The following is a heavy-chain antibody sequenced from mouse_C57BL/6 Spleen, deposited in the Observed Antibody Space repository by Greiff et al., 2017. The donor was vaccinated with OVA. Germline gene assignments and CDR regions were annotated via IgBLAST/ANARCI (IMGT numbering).Heavy chain of an antibody. V-gene: IGHV5-6*01. J-gene: IGHJ4*01. CDR1: GFTFSSYG. CDR3: ARHHYYEYDAGYAMDY. D-gene: IGHD2-4*01. Sequence: EVQLVESGGDLVKPGGSLKLSCAASGFTFSSYGMSWVRQTPDKRLEWVATISSGGSYTYYPDCVKGRFTISSDNAKNTLYLQISSLKSEDTAMYYCARHHYYEYDAGYAMDYWGQGTSVTVSS. CDR2: ISSGGSYT.